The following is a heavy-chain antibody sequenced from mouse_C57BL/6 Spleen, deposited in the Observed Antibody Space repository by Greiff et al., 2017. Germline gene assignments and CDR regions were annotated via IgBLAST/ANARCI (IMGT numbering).Heavy chain of an antibody. CDR3: ARHADGYGNYEGWYCDV. V-gene: IGHV1-62-2*01. J-gene: IGHJ1*03. CDR1: GYTFTEYT. D-gene: IGHD2-1*01. Sequence: VQVVESGAELVKPGASVKLSCKASGYTFTEYTIHWVKQRSGQGLEWIGWFYPGSGSIKYNEKFKDKATLTADKSSSTVYMELSRFTSEDSAVYFCARHADGYGNYEGWYCDVWGTGTTVTVSS. CDR2: FYPGSGSI.